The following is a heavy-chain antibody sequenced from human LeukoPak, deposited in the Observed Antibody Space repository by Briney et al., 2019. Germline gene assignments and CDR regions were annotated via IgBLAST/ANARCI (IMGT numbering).Heavy chain of an antibody. CDR3: ARVEGYCSSTSCYNYYYGMDV. V-gene: IGHV1-2*02. D-gene: IGHD2-2*02. J-gene: IGHJ6*02. CDR1: GYTFTGYY. CDR2: INPNSGGT. Sequence: ASVKVSCKASGYTFTGYYMHWVRQAPGQGLEWMGWINPNSGGTNYAQKFQGRVTMTRDTSFSTAYMELSRLRSDDTAVYYCARVEGYCSSTSCYNYYYGMDVWGQGTTVTVSS.